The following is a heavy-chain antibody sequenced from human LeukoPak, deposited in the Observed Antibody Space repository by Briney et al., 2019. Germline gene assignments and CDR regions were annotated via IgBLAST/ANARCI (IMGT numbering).Heavy chain of an antibody. CDR3: ARDAVDTANAV. Sequence: GGSLRLSCAASGFTFTTYWMHWVRQAPGKGLVWVSHTNSDGSITSYADSVKGRFTISRDNAKNTLYLQMNSLRAEDTAVYYCARDAVDTANAVWGQGTTVTVSS. CDR1: GFTFTTYW. J-gene: IGHJ6*02. D-gene: IGHD5-18*01. V-gene: IGHV3-74*01. CDR2: TNSDGSIT.